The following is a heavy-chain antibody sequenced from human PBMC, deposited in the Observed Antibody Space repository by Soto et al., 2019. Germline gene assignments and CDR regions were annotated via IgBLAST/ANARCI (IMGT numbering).Heavy chain of an antibody. J-gene: IGHJ4*02. V-gene: IGHV3-30*18. CDR2: ISYDGSNK. CDR1: GFTFSNYD. Sequence: QVQLVESGGGVIQPGRSLRLSCAASGFTFSNYDMHWVRQAPGKGLEWVAVISYDGSNKYYAGSVRGRFTISRDNSKNTLYLQMNSLRADDTAVYYCAKAAATYYCSGGYCYNYYFDSWGQGTLVTVSS. CDR3: AKAAATYYCSGGYCYNYYFDS. D-gene: IGHD2-15*01.